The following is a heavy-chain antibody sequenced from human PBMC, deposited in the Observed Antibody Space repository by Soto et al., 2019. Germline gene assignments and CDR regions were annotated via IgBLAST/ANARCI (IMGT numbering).Heavy chain of an antibody. J-gene: IGHJ5*02. CDR1: GFTFSGHW. Sequence: GGSLRLSCAGSGFTFSGHWMSWVRQAPGKGLEWVSYISGSGGSTYYVDSVKGRFTISRDNSKNTLYLQMNSLRAEDTAVYYCAKESSQYGPSKPFDPWGQGTLVTVSS. V-gene: IGHV3-23*01. CDR3: AKESSQYGPSKPFDP. D-gene: IGHD3-10*01. CDR2: ISGSGGST.